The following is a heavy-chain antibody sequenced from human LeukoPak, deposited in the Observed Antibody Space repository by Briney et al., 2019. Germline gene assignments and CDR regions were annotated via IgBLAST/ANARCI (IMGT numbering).Heavy chain of an antibody. J-gene: IGHJ4*02. V-gene: IGHV1-2*02. CDR1: GYTFTGYY. CDR2: INPNSGGT. CDR3: ARTMVRGVIIYYFDY. Sequence: AASVKVSCKASGYTFTGYYMHWVRQAPGQGLEWMGWINPNSGGTNYAQKFQGRVTMTRDTSISTAYMGLSRLRSDDTAVYYCARTMVRGVIIYYFDYWGQGTLVTVSS. D-gene: IGHD3-10*01.